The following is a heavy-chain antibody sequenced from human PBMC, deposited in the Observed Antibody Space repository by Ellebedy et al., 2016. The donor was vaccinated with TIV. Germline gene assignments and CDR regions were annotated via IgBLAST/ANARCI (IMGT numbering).Heavy chain of an antibody. V-gene: IGHV1-24*01. CDR3: ARREATGGYGMDV. CDR2: FDPEDGET. D-gene: IGHD1-26*01. Sequence: ASVKVSCKASGYTFTSYYMHWVRQAPGKGLEWMGGFDPEDGETIYAQKFQGRVTMTEDTSTDTAYMELRSLRSDDTAVYYCARREATGGYGMDVWGQGTTVTVSS. CDR1: GYTFTSYY. J-gene: IGHJ6*02.